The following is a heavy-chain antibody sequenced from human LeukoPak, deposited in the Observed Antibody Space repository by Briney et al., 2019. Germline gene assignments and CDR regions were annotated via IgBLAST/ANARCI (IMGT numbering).Heavy chain of an antibody. CDR3: ARDLTYYYDSSGYYRFDY. D-gene: IGHD3-22*01. CDR1: GFTFSDYY. V-gene: IGHV3-11*04. J-gene: IGHJ4*02. Sequence: GGSLRLSCAASGFTFSDYYMSWIRQAPGKGLEWVSYISSSGSTIYYADSVKGRFTISRDNAKNSLYLQMNSLRAEDTAVYYCARDLTYYYDSSGYYRFDYWGQGTLVTVSS. CDR2: ISSSGSTI.